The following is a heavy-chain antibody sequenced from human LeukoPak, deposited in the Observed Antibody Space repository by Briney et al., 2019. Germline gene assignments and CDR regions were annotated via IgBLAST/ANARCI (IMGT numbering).Heavy chain of an antibody. J-gene: IGHJ4*02. CDR1: GFTFSSYA. CDR2: ISGGST. V-gene: IGHV3-23*01. D-gene: IGHD3-22*01. CDR3: AKGSGYYPEGSDY. Sequence: PGGSLRLSCAASGFTFSSYAMSWVRQAPGKGLEWVSGISGGSTYYADSVKGRLTISRDNSENTLYLQMNSLRAEDTAVYYCAKGSGYYPEGSDYWGQGTLVTVSS.